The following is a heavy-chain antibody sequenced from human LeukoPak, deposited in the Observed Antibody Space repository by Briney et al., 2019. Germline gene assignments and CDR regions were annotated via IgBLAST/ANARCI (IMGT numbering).Heavy chain of an antibody. V-gene: IGHV3-30*02. D-gene: IGHD6-19*01. Sequence: GGSLRLSCAASGFTFSSYGMHWVRQAPGKGLEWVAFIRYDGSNKYYADSVKSRFTISRDNSKNTLYLQMNSLRAEDTAVYYCAKFFSGKYRSGGNYWGQGTLVTVSS. CDR1: GFTFSSYG. CDR2: IRYDGSNK. J-gene: IGHJ4*02. CDR3: AKFFSGKYRSGGNY.